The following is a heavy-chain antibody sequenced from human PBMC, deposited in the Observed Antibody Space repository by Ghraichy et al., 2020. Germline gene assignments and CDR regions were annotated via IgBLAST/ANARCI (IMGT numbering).Heavy chain of an antibody. Sequence: SETLSLTCTVSGGSISSYYWSWIRQPPGKGLEWIGYIYYSGSTNYNPSLKSRVTISVDTSKNQFSLKLSSVTAADTAVYYCARVAGLSSGMKHFDYWGQGTLVTVSS. CDR1: GGSISSYY. CDR3: ARVAGLSSGMKHFDY. CDR2: IYYSGST. V-gene: IGHV4-59*01. D-gene: IGHD6-19*01. J-gene: IGHJ4*02.